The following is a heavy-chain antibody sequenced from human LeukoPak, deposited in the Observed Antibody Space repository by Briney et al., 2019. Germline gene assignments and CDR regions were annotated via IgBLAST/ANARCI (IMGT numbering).Heavy chain of an antibody. CDR3: ARGGAYYYDSSGYTFDY. V-gene: IGHV1-8*03. J-gene: IGHJ4*02. D-gene: IGHD3-22*01. CDR1: GYTFTSYD. CDR2: MNPNSGNT. Sequence: ASVKVSCKASGYTFTSYDINWVRQATGQGLEWMGWMNPNSGNTGYAQKFQGRVTITRNTSISTAYMELSSLRSEDTAVYYCARGGAYYYDSSGYTFDYWGQGTLVTVSS.